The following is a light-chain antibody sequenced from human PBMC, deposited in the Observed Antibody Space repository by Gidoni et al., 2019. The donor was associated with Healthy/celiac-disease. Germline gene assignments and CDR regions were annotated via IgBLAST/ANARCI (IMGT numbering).Light chain of an antibody. V-gene: IGKV4-1*01. Sequence: DIVMTQSPDSLAVSLGERATINCKSSQSVLYSSNSKNYLAWYQQRPGQPPKLLIYWASTRESGVPYRFSGSGSGTDFTLTISSLQAEDVAVYYCQQYYSTPLTFGPGTKVDIK. CDR1: QSVLYSSNSKNY. CDR2: WAS. CDR3: QQYYSTPLT. J-gene: IGKJ3*01.